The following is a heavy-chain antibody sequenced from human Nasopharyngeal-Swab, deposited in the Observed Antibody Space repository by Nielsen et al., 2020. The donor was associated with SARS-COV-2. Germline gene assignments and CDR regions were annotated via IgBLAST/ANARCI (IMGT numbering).Heavy chain of an antibody. J-gene: IGHJ4*02. CDR2: IKPDGSEK. CDR3: ARDYWWSFDY. D-gene: IGHD2-15*01. Sequence: GESLKISCAASGSTFSYYWMNWLRQAPGKGLEWVAIIKPDGSEKYYVDSVKGRFNISRDNAKNSLYLQMNSLRAEDTAVYYCARDYWWSFDYWGQGTLVTVSS. CDR1: GSTFSYYW. V-gene: IGHV3-7*03.